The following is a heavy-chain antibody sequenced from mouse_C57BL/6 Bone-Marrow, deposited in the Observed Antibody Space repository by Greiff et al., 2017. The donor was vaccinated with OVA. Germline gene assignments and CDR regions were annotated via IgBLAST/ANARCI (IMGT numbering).Heavy chain of an antibody. CDR3: ARENYGSRYYFDY. V-gene: IGHV1-26*01. CDR2: INPNNGGT. Sequence: EVQLQQSGPELVKPGASVKISCKASGYTFTDYYMNWVKQSHGKSLEWIGDINPNNGGTSYNQKFKGKATLTVDKSSSTAYMELRSLTSEDSAVYYCARENYGSRYYFDYWGPGTTLTVSS. D-gene: IGHD1-1*01. CDR1: GYTFTDYY. J-gene: IGHJ2*01.